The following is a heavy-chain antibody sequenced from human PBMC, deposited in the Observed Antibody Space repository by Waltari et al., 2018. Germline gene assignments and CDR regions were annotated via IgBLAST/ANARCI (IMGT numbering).Heavy chain of an antibody. CDR1: GYTFTSYA. V-gene: IGHV1-3*01. J-gene: IGHJ4*02. D-gene: IGHD6-25*01. CDR2: INAGNGNT. CDR3: ARDLGGAATFDY. Sequence: QVQLVQSGAEVNKPGASVKVSCKASGYTFTSYAMHWVRQAPGQRLEWMGWINAGNGNTKYSQKFQGRVTITRDTSASTAYMELSSLRSEDTAVYYCARDLGGAATFDYWGQGTLVTVSS.